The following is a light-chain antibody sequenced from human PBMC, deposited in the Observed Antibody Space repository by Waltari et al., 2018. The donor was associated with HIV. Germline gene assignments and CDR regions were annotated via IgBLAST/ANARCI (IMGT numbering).Light chain of an antibody. V-gene: IGLV1-47*01. CDR1: SSNIGSFY. Sequence: QSVLTQPPSASGTPGQRVTISCSGSSSNIGSFYVYWYQQLPGPAPKLLIYRNNQRPSGVPDRFSGSKSGTSASLAISGLRSEDEADYYCAAWTDSLRGVVFGGGTKLSVL. CDR2: RNN. J-gene: IGLJ2*01. CDR3: AAWTDSLRGVV.